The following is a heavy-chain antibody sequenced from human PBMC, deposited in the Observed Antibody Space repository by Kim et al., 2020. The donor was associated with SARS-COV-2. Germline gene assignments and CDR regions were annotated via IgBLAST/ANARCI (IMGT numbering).Heavy chain of an antibody. D-gene: IGHD2-21*01. V-gene: IGHV4-34*01. CDR1: GGSFSGYY. CDR3: ARGRFLAYCGGDCYSFRS. CDR2: INHSGST. J-gene: IGHJ5*02. Sequence: SETLSLTCAVYGGSFSGYYWSWIRQPPGKGLEWIGEINHSGSTNYNPSLKSRVTISVDTSKNQFSLKLSSVTAADTAVYYCARGRFLAYCGGDCYSFRSWGQGTLVTVSS.